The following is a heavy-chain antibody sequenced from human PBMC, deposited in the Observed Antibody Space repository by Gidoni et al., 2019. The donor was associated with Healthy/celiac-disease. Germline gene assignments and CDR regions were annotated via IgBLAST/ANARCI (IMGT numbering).Heavy chain of an antibody. CDR3: AKAPRGSYRYAILNFLDF. CDR2: ISWHSGSI. D-gene: IGHD3-16*02. V-gene: IGHV3-9*01. J-gene: IGHJ4*02. CDR1: GFTFHDYA. Sequence: EVQLVESGGGLVQPGRSLRLSCAASGFTFHDYAMHWVRQAPGKGLGWVSGISWHSGSIGYADSVKGRFTIARDNAKNSLYLQMNSLRAEDTALYYCAKAPRGSYRYAILNFLDFWGQGTLVTVSS.